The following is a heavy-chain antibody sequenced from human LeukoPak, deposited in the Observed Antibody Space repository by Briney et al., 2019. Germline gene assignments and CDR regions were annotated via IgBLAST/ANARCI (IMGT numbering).Heavy chain of an antibody. CDR2: IYYSGST. J-gene: IGHJ4*02. CDR1: GGSISSYY. CDR3: ARVICSSTSCYPDY. V-gene: IGHV4-59*01. Sequence: SETLSLTCTVSGGSISSYYWGWIRQPPGKGLEWIGYIYYSGSTNYNPSLKSRVTISVDTSKNQFSLKLSSVTAADTAVYYCARVICSSTSCYPDYWGQGTLVTVSS. D-gene: IGHD2-2*01.